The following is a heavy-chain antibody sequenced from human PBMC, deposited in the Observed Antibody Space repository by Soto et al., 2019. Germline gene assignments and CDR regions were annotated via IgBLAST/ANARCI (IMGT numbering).Heavy chain of an antibody. CDR1: GYTFTGYY. J-gene: IGHJ3*02. CDR3: AREMRGGTGTTCAIDI. D-gene: IGHD1-7*01. CDR2: INPNSGGT. Sequence: QVQLVQSGAEVKKPGASVKVSCKASGYTFTGYYMHWVRQAPGQGLEWMGWINPNSGGTNYAQKFQGWVTMTRDTSISTAYMELSRLRSDDTAVYYCAREMRGGTGTTCAIDIWGQGTMVTVSS. V-gene: IGHV1-2*04.